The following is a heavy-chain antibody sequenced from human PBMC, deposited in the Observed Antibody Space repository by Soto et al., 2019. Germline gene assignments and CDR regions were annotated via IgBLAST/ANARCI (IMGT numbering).Heavy chain of an antibody. D-gene: IGHD3-10*01. CDR1: GFTFSSYA. CDR2: ISGSGGST. Sequence: GGSLRLSCAASGFTFSSYAMSWVLQAPWKGLEWVSAISGSGGSTYYADSVKGRFTISRDNSKNTLYLQMNSLRAEDTAVYYCAKDRSTYYLVPPFDPWGQETLVTVSS. J-gene: IGHJ5*02. CDR3: AKDRSTYYLVPPFDP. V-gene: IGHV3-23*01.